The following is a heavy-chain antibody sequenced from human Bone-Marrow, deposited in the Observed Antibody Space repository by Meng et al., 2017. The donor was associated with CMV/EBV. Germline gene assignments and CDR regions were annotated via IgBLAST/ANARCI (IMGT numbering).Heavy chain of an antibody. Sequence: GESLKISCAASGFTFSSYAMHWVRQAPGKGLEYVSAIRSNGGSTYYADSVKGRFTISRDNSKNTLCLQMGSLRAEDMAVYYCASAVGATGYAFDIWGQGTMVTVSS. J-gene: IGHJ3*02. CDR1: GFTFSSYA. CDR2: IRSNGGST. D-gene: IGHD1-26*01. V-gene: IGHV3-64*02. CDR3: ASAVGATGYAFDI.